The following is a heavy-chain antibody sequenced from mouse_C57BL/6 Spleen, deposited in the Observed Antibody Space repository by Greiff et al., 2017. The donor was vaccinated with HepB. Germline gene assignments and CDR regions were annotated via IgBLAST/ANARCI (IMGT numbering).Heavy chain of an antibody. V-gene: IGHV1-80*01. CDR2: IYPGDGDT. J-gene: IGHJ3*01. CDR3: AVYDYPAWFAY. Sequence: VKLMESGAELVKPGASVKISCKASGYAFSSYWMNWVKQRPGKGLEWIGQIYPGDGDTNYNGKFKGKATLTADKSSSTAYMQLSSLTSEDSAVYFCAVYDYPAWFAYWGQGTLVTVSA. D-gene: IGHD2-4*01. CDR1: GYAFSSYW.